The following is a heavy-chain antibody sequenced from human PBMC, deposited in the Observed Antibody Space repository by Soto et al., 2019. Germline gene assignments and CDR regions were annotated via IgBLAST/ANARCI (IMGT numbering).Heavy chain of an antibody. CDR3: ARDGGNDPYYFDY. J-gene: IGHJ4*02. D-gene: IGHD2-15*01. CDR2: IYHSGST. Sequence: SETLSLTCAVSGGSISSGGYSWSWIRQPPGKGLEWIGYIYHSGSTYYNPSLKSRVTISVDRSKNQLSLKLRSVTAADTAVYYCARDGGNDPYYFDYWGQGTLVTVSS. V-gene: IGHV4-30-2*01. CDR1: GGSISSGGYS.